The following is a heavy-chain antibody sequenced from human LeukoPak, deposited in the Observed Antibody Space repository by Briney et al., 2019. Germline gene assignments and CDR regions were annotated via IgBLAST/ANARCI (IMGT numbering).Heavy chain of an antibody. CDR3: ARGKQQLDY. D-gene: IGHD6-13*01. J-gene: IGHJ4*02. V-gene: IGHV1-18*01. Sequence: ASVKVSCKASGYTVTSYGITWVRQAPGQGLEWMGWISGNSGNTNYAQKLQGRVTMTTDTSTSTAYMELRGLRSDDTAVYYCARGKQQLDYWGQGTLVTVSS. CDR2: ISGNSGNT. CDR1: GYTVTSYG.